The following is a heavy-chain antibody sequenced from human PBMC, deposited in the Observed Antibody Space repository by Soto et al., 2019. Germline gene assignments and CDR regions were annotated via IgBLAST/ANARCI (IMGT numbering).Heavy chain of an antibody. D-gene: IGHD3-9*01. J-gene: IGHJ4*02. CDR3: ARISLTGYYNAFDY. V-gene: IGHV4-39*01. CDR1: GGSISSSSYY. Sequence: SETLSLTCTVSGGSISSSSYYWGWIRQPPGKGLEWIGSIYYSGSTYYNPSLKSRVTISVDTSKNQFSLKLSSVTAADTAVYYCARISLTGYYNAFDYWGQGTLVTVSS. CDR2: IYYSGST.